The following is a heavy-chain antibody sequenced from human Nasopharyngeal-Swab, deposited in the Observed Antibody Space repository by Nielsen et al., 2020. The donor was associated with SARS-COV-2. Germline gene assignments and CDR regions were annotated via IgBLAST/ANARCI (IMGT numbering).Heavy chain of an antibody. CDR1: GVTFISYA. CDR3: RRMANWGDVDY. CDR2: IIPILGIA. V-gene: IGHV1-69*04. J-gene: IGHJ4*02. Sequence: SLDLSYKPSGVTFISYAISWVRQAHGQGLEWMGRIIPILGIANYAKKFQGRVTITADKSTSTAYMELSSLRSEDTAVYYCRRMANWGDVDYWGQGTLVTVSS. D-gene: IGHD3-16*01.